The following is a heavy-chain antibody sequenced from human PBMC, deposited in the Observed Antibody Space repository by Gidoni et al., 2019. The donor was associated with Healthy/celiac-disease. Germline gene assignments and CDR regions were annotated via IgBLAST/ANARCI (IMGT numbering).Heavy chain of an antibody. CDR3: ARDIVVVPAAMLGARTRNWFDP. D-gene: IGHD2-2*01. Sequence: QVQLVQSGAEVKKPGASVKVSCKASGYTFTGYYMHWVRQAPGQGLEWMGWINPNSGGTNYAQKFQGRVTMTRDTSISTAYMELSRLRSDDTAVYYCARDIVVVPAAMLGARTRNWFDPWGQGTLVTVSS. V-gene: IGHV1-2*02. CDR1: GYTFTGYY. J-gene: IGHJ5*02. CDR2: INPNSGGT.